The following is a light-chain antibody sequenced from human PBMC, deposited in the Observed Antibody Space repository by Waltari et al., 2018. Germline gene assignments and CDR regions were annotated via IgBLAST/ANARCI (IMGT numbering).Light chain of an antibody. CDR3: SLYMGSGIWV. V-gene: IGLV8-61*01. CDR1: SGSFSCTSY. J-gene: IGLJ3*02. CDR2: KGN. Sequence: QPVVTQEPSLSVSPGGTVTLPCALSSGSFSCTSYASWYQQTPGQAPRTLVYKGNSRSSGVPDRFSGSILGNKAALTITGAQADDDSDYYCSLYMGSGIWVFGGGTKLTVL.